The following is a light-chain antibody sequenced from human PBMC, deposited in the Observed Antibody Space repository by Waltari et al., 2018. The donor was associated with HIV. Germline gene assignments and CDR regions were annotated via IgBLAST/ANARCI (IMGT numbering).Light chain of an antibody. Sequence: DIQLTQSPTSLSASVGDRVTITCQASQDISNYLSWYQQKPGKAPKLLIYDASNLETGVPSRFSGSGSGANFTFTISSLLPEDIATYYCQQYDNFPLFGGGTKVEI. J-gene: IGKJ4*01. CDR2: DAS. CDR3: QQYDNFPL. CDR1: QDISNY. V-gene: IGKV1-33*01.